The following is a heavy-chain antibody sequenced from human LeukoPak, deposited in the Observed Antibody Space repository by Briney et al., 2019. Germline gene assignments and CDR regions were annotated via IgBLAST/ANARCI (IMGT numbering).Heavy chain of an antibody. CDR2: IKSDGSIT. D-gene: IGHD1-26*01. V-gene: IGHV3-74*01. J-gene: IGHJ4*02. CDR1: GFTFSSYW. CDR3: ARVGASVGAIDY. Sequence: GGSLRLSCAASGFTFSSYWMHWVRHDPGKGLVWVSRIKSDGSITSYADSVKGRFTISRDTAKNTLYLQMNSLRAEDTAVYYCARVGASVGAIDYGGQGTLVTVSP.